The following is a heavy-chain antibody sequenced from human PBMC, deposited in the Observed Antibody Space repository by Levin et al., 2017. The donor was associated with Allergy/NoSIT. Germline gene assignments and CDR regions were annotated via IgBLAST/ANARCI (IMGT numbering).Heavy chain of an antibody. J-gene: IGHJ4*02. D-gene: IGHD6-13*01. Sequence: GGSLRLSCAASGFTFSSYWMSWVRQAPGKGLEWVANIKQDGSEKYYVDSVKGRFTISRDNAKNSLYLQMNSLRAEDTAVYYCARTIAAAGTSMFDYWGQGTLVTVSS. CDR3: ARTIAAAGTSMFDY. CDR2: IKQDGSEK. V-gene: IGHV3-7*01. CDR1: GFTFSSYW.